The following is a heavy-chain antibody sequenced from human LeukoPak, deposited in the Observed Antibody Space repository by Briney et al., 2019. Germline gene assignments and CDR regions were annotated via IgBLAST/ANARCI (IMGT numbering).Heavy chain of an antibody. V-gene: IGHV1-69*13. CDR1: GGTFTSYA. J-gene: IGHJ6*02. Sequence: GASVKVSCKASGGTFTSYAISWVRQAPGQGLEWMGGIIPIFGTANYAQKFQGRVTITADESTSTAYMGLSSLRSEDTAVYYCARDVPYSSGWSYYYYYGMDVWGQGTTVTVSS. CDR2: IIPIFGTA. CDR3: ARDVPYSSGWSYYYYYGMDV. D-gene: IGHD6-19*01.